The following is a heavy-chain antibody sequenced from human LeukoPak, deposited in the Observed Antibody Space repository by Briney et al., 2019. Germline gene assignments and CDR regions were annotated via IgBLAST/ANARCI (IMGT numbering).Heavy chain of an antibody. J-gene: IGHJ4*02. CDR3: ARGQSIGYRSGGSCYSISY. D-gene: IGHD2-15*01. CDR1: GGTFSSYA. Sequence: ASVRVSCKASGGTFSSYAISWVRQAPGQGLEWMGGIIPIFGTANYAQKFQGRVTITADKSTSTAYMELSSLRSEDTAVYYCARGQSIGYRSGGSCYSISYWGQGTLVTVSS. V-gene: IGHV1-69*06. CDR2: IIPIFGTA.